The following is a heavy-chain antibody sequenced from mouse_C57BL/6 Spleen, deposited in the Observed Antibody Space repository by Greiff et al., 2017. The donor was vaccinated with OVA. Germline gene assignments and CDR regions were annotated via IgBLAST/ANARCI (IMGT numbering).Heavy chain of an antibody. D-gene: IGHD2-3*01. CDR2: ISYSGST. J-gene: IGHJ3*01. Sequence: DVMLVESGPGMVKPSQSLSLTCTVTGYSITSGYDWHWIRHFPGNKLEWMGYISYSGSTNYNPSLKSRISITHDTSKNHFFLKLNSVTTEDTATYYCARSGYYVAWFAYWGQGTLVTVSA. CDR3: ARSGYYVAWFAY. CDR1: GYSITSGYD. V-gene: IGHV3-1*01.